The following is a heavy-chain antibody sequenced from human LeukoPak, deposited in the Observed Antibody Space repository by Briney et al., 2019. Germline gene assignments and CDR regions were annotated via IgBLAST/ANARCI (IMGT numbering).Heavy chain of an antibody. V-gene: IGHV3-11*06. CDR3: ARHRSAYYFDY. CDR2: ISGSSSNT. Sequence: EGSLRLSCAASGFTFSDYYMTWIRQAPGKGLEWLSYISGSSSNTNYADSVQGRFTISRDNDKNSLFLQMNSLRDEDTAVYYCARHRSAYYFDYWGQGTLVTVSS. J-gene: IGHJ4*02. D-gene: IGHD3-22*01. CDR1: GFTFSDYY.